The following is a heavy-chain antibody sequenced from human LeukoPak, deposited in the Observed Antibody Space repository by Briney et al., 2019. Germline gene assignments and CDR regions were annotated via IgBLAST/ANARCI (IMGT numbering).Heavy chain of an antibody. J-gene: IGHJ4*02. CDR1: GFTFSNYA. Sequence: PGRSLRLSCAASGFTFSNYAMSWVRQAPGKGLEWVSAISGGGGSTYYADSVKGRFTISRDNSKNTLYLQMNSLRAEDTALYYCARDTAGVDYWGQGTLVTVSP. CDR3: ARDTAGVDY. CDR2: ISGGGGST. V-gene: IGHV3-23*01. D-gene: IGHD1-26*01.